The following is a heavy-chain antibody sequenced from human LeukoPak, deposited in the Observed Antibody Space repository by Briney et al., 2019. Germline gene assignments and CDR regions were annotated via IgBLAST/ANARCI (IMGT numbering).Heavy chain of an antibody. V-gene: IGHV1-2*02. D-gene: IGHD5-12*01. J-gene: IGHJ3*02. CDR2: INPNSGGT. Sequence: ASVKVSCKASGYTFTGYYMHWVRQAPGQGLEGMGWINPNSGGTNYAQKFQGRVTMTRDTSISTAYMELSRLRSDDTAVYYCAREIVATISDAFDIWGQGTMVTVSS. CDR1: GYTFTGYY. CDR3: AREIVATISDAFDI.